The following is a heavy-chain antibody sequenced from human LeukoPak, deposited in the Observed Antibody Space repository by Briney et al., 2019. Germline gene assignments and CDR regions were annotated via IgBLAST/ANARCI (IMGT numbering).Heavy chain of an antibody. CDR2: FDVAETDT. CDR3: SSSGVEEWQGLHF. V-gene: IGHV1-24*01. CDR1: GYTLSELS. Sequence: ASVKVSCKVSGYTLSELSMHWVRQSPGKGLEWMGGFDVAETDTIYAQKFQGRVTMAEDTSTDTAYMELNSLSSEDTAVYYCSSSGVEEWQGLHFWGQGTLVTVSS. J-gene: IGHJ4*02. D-gene: IGHD3-3*01.